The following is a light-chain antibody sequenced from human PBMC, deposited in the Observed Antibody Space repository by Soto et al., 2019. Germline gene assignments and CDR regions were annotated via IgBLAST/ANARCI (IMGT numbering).Light chain of an antibody. CDR2: DTS. Sequence: EIVLTQSPATLSMSPGERATLSCRASQSVSSYLAWYQQKPGQAPRLLIYDTSKRATGIPARFSGSGSGTDFTLTISSLEPEDFAVYYCQQRTNWPRSFTFGPGTKVDIK. V-gene: IGKV3-11*01. CDR3: QQRTNWPRSFT. J-gene: IGKJ3*01. CDR1: QSVSSY.